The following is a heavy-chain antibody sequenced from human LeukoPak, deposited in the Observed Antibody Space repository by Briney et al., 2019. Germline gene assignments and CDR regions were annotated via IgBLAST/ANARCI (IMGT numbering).Heavy chain of an antibody. CDR1: GGSISSSSYY. Sequence: PSETLSFTCTVSGGSISSSSYYWGWIRQPPGKGLEWIGSIYYSGSTYYNPSLKSRVTISVDTSKNQFSLKLSSVTAADTAVYYCARRVTMIVVGDQYYFDYWGQGTLVTVSS. J-gene: IGHJ4*02. CDR3: ARRVTMIVVGDQYYFDY. CDR2: IYYSGST. D-gene: IGHD3-22*01. V-gene: IGHV4-39*01.